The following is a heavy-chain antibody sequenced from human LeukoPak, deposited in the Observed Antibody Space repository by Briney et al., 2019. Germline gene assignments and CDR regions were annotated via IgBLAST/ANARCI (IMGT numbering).Heavy chain of an antibody. V-gene: IGHV3-23*01. CDR3: ARGQLRFLEWASAFDY. Sequence: GGSLRLSCAASGFTFTSYVMSWVRQAPGKGLEWVPSISGSGASTYYADSVKGRFTISRDNSKNTLFLQMNSLRPGDTAVYYCARGQLRFLEWASAFDYWGQGTLVTVSS. J-gene: IGHJ4*02. CDR2: ISGSGAST. D-gene: IGHD3-3*01. CDR1: GFTFTSYV.